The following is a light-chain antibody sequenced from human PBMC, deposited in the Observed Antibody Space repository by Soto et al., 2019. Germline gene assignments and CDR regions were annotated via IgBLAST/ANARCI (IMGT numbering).Light chain of an antibody. CDR2: DAS. CDR1: HSVSNY. V-gene: IGKV3-11*01. Sequence: EIVLTQSPVTLSLSPGERATLSCRASHSVSNYVAWYQQKPGQAPRRVIYDASTRAVGIPPRFSGSGSGTDFTLTISSLETEDFAVYHCQQRSNWPWTFGQGTKVEIK. J-gene: IGKJ1*01. CDR3: QQRSNWPWT.